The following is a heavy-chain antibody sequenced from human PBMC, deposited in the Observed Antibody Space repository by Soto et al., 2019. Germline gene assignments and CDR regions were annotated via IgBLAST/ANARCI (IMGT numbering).Heavy chain of an antibody. Sequence: ASVKVSCKASGYTFTSYGISWVRQAPGQGLEWMGWISAYNGNTNYAQKLQGKVTTTTDTSTSTAYMELRSLRSDDTAVYYCARVENTIFGVVTFDYWGQGTLVTVSS. CDR3: ARVENTIFGVVTFDY. D-gene: IGHD3-3*01. CDR1: GYTFTSYG. CDR2: ISAYNGNT. V-gene: IGHV1-18*01. J-gene: IGHJ4*02.